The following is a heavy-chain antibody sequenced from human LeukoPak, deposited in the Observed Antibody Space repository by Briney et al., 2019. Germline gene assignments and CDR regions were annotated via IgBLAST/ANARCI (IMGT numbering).Heavy chain of an antibody. CDR2: ISSSSSYI. V-gene: IGHV3-21*01. CDR1: GFTFSSYS. J-gene: IGHJ4*02. Sequence: GGSLRLSCAASGFTFSSYSMNWVRQAPGKGLEWVSSISSSSSYIYYADSVKSRFTISRDNAKNSLYLQMNSLRAEDTAVYYCARSGYTYGFDYWGQGALVTVSS. D-gene: IGHD5-18*01. CDR3: ARSGYTYGFDY.